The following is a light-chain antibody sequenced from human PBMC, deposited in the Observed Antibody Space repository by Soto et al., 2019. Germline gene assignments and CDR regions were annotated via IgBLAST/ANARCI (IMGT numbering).Light chain of an antibody. J-gene: IGLJ1*01. V-gene: IGLV2-14*03. CDR2: DVS. CDR1: SSDVGGYNY. CDR3: SSYTTSNTRQIV. Sequence: QSALTQPASVSGSPRQSITISCTGTSSDVGGYNYVSWYQHHPGKAPKLMIYDVSNRPSGISNRFSGSKSGNTASLTISGLQPEDEGDYYCSSYTTSNTRQIVFGTGTKLTVL.